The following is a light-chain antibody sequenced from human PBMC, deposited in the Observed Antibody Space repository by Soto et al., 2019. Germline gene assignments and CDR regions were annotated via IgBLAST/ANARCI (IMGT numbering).Light chain of an antibody. Sequence: DIPLTQSPSFLSASVGDRVTVTCRASLDIGSNLAWYQRKPGKAPNLLIYSASTLQTDVPSRFSGSGSGTEFTLTIDSLQPEDFATYYCQQLHSNPITFGQGTRLEIK. J-gene: IGKJ5*01. CDR1: LDIGSN. V-gene: IGKV1-9*01. CDR3: QQLHSNPIT. CDR2: SAS.